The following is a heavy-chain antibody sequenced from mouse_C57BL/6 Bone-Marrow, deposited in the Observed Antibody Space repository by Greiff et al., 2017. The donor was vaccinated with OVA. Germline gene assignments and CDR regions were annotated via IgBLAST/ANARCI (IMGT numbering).Heavy chain of an antibody. Sequence: VKLQESGPGLVQPSQSLSITCTVSGFSLTSYGVHWVRQPPGKGLEWLGVIWSGGSTDYNAAFISRLGISKDNSKTQVFYKMTSLQADDTAIYYCAAYYYGSSYDWYFDVWGTGTTVTVSS. D-gene: IGHD1-1*01. J-gene: IGHJ1*03. CDR2: IWSGGST. CDR1: GFSLTSYG. V-gene: IGHV2-4*01. CDR3: AAYYYGSSYDWYFDV.